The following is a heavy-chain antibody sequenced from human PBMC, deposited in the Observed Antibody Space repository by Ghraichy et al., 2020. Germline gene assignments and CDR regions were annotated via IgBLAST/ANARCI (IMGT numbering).Heavy chain of an antibody. V-gene: IGHV3-30-3*01. Sequence: GESLNISCAASGFTFSSYAMHWVRQAPGKGLEWVAVISYDGSNKYYADSVKGRFIISRDNSKNTLYLQMNSLRAEDTAVYYCARDWVGGGAFDIWGQGTMVTVSS. CDR1: GFTFSSYA. J-gene: IGHJ3*02. CDR3: ARDWVGGGAFDI. D-gene: IGHD3-16*01. CDR2: ISYDGSNK.